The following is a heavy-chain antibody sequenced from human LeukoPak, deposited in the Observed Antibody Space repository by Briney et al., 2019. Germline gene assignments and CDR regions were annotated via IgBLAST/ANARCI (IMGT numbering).Heavy chain of an antibody. D-gene: IGHD3-22*01. V-gene: IGHV4-30-4*01. CDR2: IYYSGST. CDR3: ARDWVYSNYYDSSGYDI. J-gene: IGHJ4*02. Sequence: PSETLSLTCTVSGGSISSGDYYWSWIRQPPGKGLEWIGYIYYSGSTYYNPSLKSRVTISVDTSKNQFSLKLSSVTAADTAVYYCARDWVYSNYYDSSGYDIWGQGTLVTVSS. CDR1: GGSISSGDYY.